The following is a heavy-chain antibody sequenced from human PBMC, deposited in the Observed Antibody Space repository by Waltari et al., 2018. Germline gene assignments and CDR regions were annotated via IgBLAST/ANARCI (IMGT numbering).Heavy chain of an antibody. D-gene: IGHD2-15*01. Sequence: ELQLVESGGGLVQPGGSLSISCVASGFSFSSYEMNWVRQAPGSGLEWSCYISEGDKSISYAESVNGRFTVSRDNAKNALHLQMNNLRAEDTATYYCVRDGLGSGWTRVDVWGQGTTVTVSS. CDR1: GFSFSSYE. CDR2: ISEGDKSI. CDR3: VRDGLGSGWTRVDV. J-gene: IGHJ6*02. V-gene: IGHV3-48*03.